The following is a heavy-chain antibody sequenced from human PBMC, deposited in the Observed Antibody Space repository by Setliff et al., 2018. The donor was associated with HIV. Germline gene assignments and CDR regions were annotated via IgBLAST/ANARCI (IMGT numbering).Heavy chain of an antibody. CDR2: IYYSGGT. V-gene: IGHV4-31*02. CDR3: ARGLVVVTDSDYDTNYYYYYYMDV. Sequence: TLSLTCTVSGGSISSGGYYWSWIRQHPGKGLEWIGYIYYSGGTYYNPSLKSRVTISIDTSKNQFSLKLSSVTAADTAVYYCARGLVVVTDSDYDTNYYYYYYMDVWGKGTTVTVSS. D-gene: IGHD5-12*01. CDR1: GGSISSGGYY. J-gene: IGHJ6*03.